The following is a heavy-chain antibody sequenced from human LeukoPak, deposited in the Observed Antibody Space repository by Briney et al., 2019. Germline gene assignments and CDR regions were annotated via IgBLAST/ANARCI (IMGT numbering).Heavy chain of an antibody. J-gene: IGHJ4*02. Sequence: SETLSLTCAVYGGSCNDYYCSWIRQPPGKGLEWIGESHLYGIFYYNSSLMSRVTISIDTSKSQFPLRLTSVTAADTAFYYCARGRDRSKAGDHWGQGSLVTVSS. CDR3: ARGRDRSKAGDH. D-gene: IGHD5-24*01. CDR2: SHLYGIF. CDR1: GGSCNDYY. V-gene: IGHV4-34*01.